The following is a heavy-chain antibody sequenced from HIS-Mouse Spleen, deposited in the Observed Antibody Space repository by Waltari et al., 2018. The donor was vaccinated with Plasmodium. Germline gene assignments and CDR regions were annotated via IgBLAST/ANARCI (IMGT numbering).Heavy chain of an antibody. CDR1: VDSISSSSYY. V-gene: IGHV4-39*01. J-gene: IGHJ6*02. CDR2: IYYSGST. D-gene: IGHD4-4*01. CDR3: ASLPRVEEVTTPFYYYYYGMDV. Sequence: QLQLQESGPGLVKPSETLSLTCTVSVDSISSSSYYLAWIREPPGKELEWLGRIYYSGSTHYHPAPKSRATRAVDTSTNQVFLKLSSVTAADTAVYYCASLPRVEEVTTPFYYYYYGMDVWGQGTTVTVSS.